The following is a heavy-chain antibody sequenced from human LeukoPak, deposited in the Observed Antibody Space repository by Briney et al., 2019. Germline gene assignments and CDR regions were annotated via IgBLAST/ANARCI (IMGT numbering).Heavy chain of an antibody. CDR1: GYSISSGYY. V-gene: IGHV4-38-2*01. J-gene: IGHJ4*02. Sequence: SETLSLTCAVSGYSISSGYYWGWIRQPPGKGLEWIGEINHSGSTNYNPSLKSRVTISVDTSKNQFSLKLSSVTAADTAVYYCARHRRKTYDSSGYYYFDYWGQGTLVTVSS. CDR3: ARHRRKTYDSSGYYYFDY. CDR2: INHSGST. D-gene: IGHD3-22*01.